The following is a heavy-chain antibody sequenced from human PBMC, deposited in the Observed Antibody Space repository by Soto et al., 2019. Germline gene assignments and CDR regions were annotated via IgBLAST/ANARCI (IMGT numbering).Heavy chain of an antibody. V-gene: IGHV1-46*01. J-gene: IGHJ4*02. D-gene: IGHD2-8*01. Sequence: QVQLVQSGAEVKKPGASVKISCKASGYTFTSYYMHWVRQAPGQGLEWMGIINPSGGSTNYAQKLQGRVAMTRDTSTSTVYMELNSLRSEDTAVYYCARPPYPGCINAVCYLLDYWGPGNPGHRLL. CDR3: ARPPYPGCINAVCYLLDY. CDR2: INPSGGST. CDR1: GYTFTSYY.